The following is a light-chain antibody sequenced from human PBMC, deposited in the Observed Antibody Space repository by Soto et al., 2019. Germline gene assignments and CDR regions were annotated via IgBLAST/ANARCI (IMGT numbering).Light chain of an antibody. J-gene: IGLJ1*01. Sequence: QSALTQPASVSGSPGQSITISCSGTSSDIGAYDLVSWYQQHPGRAPKLIIYDDNKRPSGIPDRFSGSKSGTSATLGITGFQTGDEADYYCGSWDSSLSAYVFGTGTKLTVL. CDR3: GSWDSSLSAYV. CDR1: SSDIGAYD. V-gene: IGLV1-51*01. CDR2: DDN.